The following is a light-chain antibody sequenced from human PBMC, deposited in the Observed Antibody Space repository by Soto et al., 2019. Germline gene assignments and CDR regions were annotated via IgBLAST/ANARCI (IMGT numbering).Light chain of an antibody. V-gene: IGLV2-14*01. J-gene: IGLJ1*01. CDR2: GVT. Sequence: QSALTQPASVSGSPGQSITISCTGTSSDVGGYNYVSWYQQHPGIAPKLLIYGVTNRPSGVSTLFSGSKSGNTASLTISGLPAEDEADYHCSSYTSASTLLYLFGTGTKLTVL. CDR1: SSDVGGYNY. CDR3: SSYTSASTLLYL.